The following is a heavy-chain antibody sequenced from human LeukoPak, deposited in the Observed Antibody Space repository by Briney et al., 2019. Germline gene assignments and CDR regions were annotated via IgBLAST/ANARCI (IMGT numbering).Heavy chain of an antibody. D-gene: IGHD4-23*01. CDR3: ARDLGKEKYFDY. J-gene: IGHJ4*02. V-gene: IGHV3-30-3*01. CDR2: ISYDGSNK. CDR1: GFTFSSYA. Sequence: GGSLRLSCAASGFTFSSYAMHWVRQAPGKGLEWVAVISYDGSNKYYADSVKGRFTISRDNSKNTLYLQMNSLRAEDTAVYYCARDLGKEKYFDYWGQGTLVTVSS.